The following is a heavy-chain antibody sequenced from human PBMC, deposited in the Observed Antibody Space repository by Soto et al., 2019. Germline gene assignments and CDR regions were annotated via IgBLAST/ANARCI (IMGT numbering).Heavy chain of an antibody. Sequence: SETLSLTCTVSGGSISSSSYYWGWIRQPPGKGLEWIGSIYYSGSTYYNPSLKSRVTISVDTSKNQFSLKLSSVTAADTAVYYCARVLLKKGDAFDIWGQGTMVTVSS. CDR3: ARVLLKKGDAFDI. V-gene: IGHV4-39*01. CDR2: IYYSGST. CDR1: GGSISSSSYY. J-gene: IGHJ3*02.